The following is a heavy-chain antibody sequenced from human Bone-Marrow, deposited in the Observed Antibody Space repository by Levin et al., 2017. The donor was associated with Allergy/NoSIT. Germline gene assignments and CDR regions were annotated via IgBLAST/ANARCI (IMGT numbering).Heavy chain of an antibody. CDR3: AKEGLAVAGYYFDS. CDR1: GFTFSSYA. V-gene: IGHV3-23*01. CDR2: ISGSGTIT. D-gene: IGHD6-19*01. J-gene: IGHJ4*02. Sequence: TGGSLRLSCAASGFTFSSYAMSWVRQAPGKGLEWVSSISGSGTITHYAESVKGRFTISRDISKNMLHLQMNSLRAEDTAIYFCAKEGLAVAGYYFDSWGQRTLVTVSS.